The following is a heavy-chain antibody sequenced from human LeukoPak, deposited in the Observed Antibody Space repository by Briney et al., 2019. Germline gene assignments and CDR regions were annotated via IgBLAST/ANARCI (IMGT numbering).Heavy chain of an antibody. V-gene: IGHV3-48*04. CDR1: GFTLSSYS. D-gene: IGHD3-10*01. CDR2: ISSSSSTI. CDR3: ARAGTMVRGYYGMDV. Sequence: GGSLRLSCAASGFTLSSYSMNWVRQAPGKGLEWVSYISSSSSTIYYADSVKGRFTISRDNAKNSLYLQMNSLRAEDTAVYYCARAGTMVRGYYGMDVWGQGTTVTVSS. J-gene: IGHJ6*02.